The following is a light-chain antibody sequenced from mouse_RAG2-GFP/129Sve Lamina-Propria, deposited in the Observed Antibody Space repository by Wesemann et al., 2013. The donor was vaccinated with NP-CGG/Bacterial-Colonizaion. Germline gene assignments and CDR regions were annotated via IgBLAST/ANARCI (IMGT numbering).Light chain of an antibody. J-gene: IGKJ5*01. CDR3: QQYYSYPLT. V-gene: IGKV6-23*01. CDR1: QDVNTA. CDR2: WAS. Sequence: DIVMTQSQKFMSTTVGDRVSITCKASQDVNTAVAWYQQKPGQSPKLLIYWASTRHTGVPDRFTGSGSGTDFTLTISNMQSEDLAVYYCQQYYSYPLTFGAGTKLELK.